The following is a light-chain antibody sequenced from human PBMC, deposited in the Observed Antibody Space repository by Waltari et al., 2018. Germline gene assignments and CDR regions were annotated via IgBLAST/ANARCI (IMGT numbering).Light chain of an antibody. CDR1: RSDVGDYTY. CDR2: EVS. Sequence: QSALTQPPSASGSPGQSVTISCTGARSDVGDYTYVSWYQQHPGKAPKLIIYEVSKRPSGFPYRFSGCKSGNPAFLSDSGLQAEDEADYYCDSYAGNNDRVFVGGTKLTVL. J-gene: IGLJ2*01. CDR3: DSYAGNNDRV. V-gene: IGLV2-8*01.